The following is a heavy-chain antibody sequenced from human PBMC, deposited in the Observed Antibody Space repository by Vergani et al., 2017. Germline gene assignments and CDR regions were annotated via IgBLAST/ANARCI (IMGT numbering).Heavy chain of an antibody. V-gene: IGHV4-39*07. D-gene: IGHD4-17*01. J-gene: IGHJ6*03. CDR2: TYYSGST. CDR3: ARDGYGDGVFGYYYYMDV. Sequence: QLQLQESGPGLVKPSETLSLTCTVSGGSLSSSSYYWGWIRQPPGKGLEWIGRTYYSGSTYYNPSLKSRVTISVDTSKNQFSLKLSSGTAADTAVYYCARDGYGDGVFGYYYYMDVWGKGTTVTVSS. CDR1: GGSLSSSSYY.